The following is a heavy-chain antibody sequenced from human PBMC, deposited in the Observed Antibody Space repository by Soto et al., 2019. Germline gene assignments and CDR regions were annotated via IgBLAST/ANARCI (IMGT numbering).Heavy chain of an antibody. CDR2: IWYDGSNK. CDR1: GFTFSSYG. D-gene: IGHD2-15*01. J-gene: IGHJ4*02. CDR3: ARGSGYCSGGSCYSFDY. Sequence: HPGGSLRLSCAASGFTFSSYGMHWVRQAPGKGLEWVAVIWYDGSNKYYADSVKGRFTISRDNSKNTLYLQMSSLRAEDTAVYYCARGSGYCSGGSCYSFDYWGQGTLVTVSS. V-gene: IGHV3-33*01.